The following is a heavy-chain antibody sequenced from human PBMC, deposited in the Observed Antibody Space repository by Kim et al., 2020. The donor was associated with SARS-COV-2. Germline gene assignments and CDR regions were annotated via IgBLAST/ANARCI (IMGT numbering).Heavy chain of an antibody. CDR2: INPSGGST. D-gene: IGHD3-9*01. CDR1: GYTFTSYY. Sequence: ASVKVSCKASGYTFTSYYMHWVRQAPGQGLEWMGIINPSGGSTSYAQKFQGRVTLTRDTSTSTVYMELSSLRSEDTAVYYCARGYYDIFTGHYGGYFDLWGRGTLVTVSS. J-gene: IGHJ2*01. V-gene: IGHV1-46*01. CDR3: ARGYYDIFTGHYGGYFDL.